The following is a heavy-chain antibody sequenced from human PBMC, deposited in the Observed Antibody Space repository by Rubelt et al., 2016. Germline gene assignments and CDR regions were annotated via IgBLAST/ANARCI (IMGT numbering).Heavy chain of an antibody. V-gene: IGHV2-5*02. CDR2: IYWDDDK. D-gene: IGHD3-9*01. CDR3: AHLYYDILTGYYSDDAFDI. Sequence: QITLKESGPTLVKPTQTLTLTCTFSGFSLSTSGVGVGWIRQPPGKALEWLALIYWDDDKRYSPALKSRLTFTKDTSKNQVVLTMTNMDPVDTATYYCAHLYYDILTGYYSDDAFDIWGQGTIVTVSS. CDR1: GFSLSTSGVG. J-gene: IGHJ3*02.